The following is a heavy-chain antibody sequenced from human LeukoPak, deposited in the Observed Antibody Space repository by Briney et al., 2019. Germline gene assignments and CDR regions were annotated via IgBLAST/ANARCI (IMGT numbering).Heavy chain of an antibody. Sequence: GGSLRLSCAASRFTFSSYAMHWVRQAPGKGLEWVAVISYDGSNKYYADSVKGRFTTSRDNSKNTLHLQMNSLRAEDTAVYYCARVVSAGVLGYYYGMDVWGQGTTVTVSS. D-gene: IGHD6-13*01. J-gene: IGHJ6*02. V-gene: IGHV3-30-3*01. CDR2: ISYDGSNK. CDR3: ARVVSAGVLGYYYGMDV. CDR1: RFTFSSYA.